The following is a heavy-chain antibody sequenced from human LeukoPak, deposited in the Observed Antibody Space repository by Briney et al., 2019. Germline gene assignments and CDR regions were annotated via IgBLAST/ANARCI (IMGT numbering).Heavy chain of an antibody. Sequence: SETLSLTCTVSGVSIRSTSYYWGWIRQPPGKGLEWIGSIYFSGNTYYNPSLKTRVTISIDTSKNQFSLKLSSVTAADTAVYYCARHVRRRFPHYYYYMDVWGKGTTVTISS. CDR2: IYFSGNT. CDR1: GVSIRSTSYY. D-gene: IGHD3-10*02. J-gene: IGHJ6*03. V-gene: IGHV4-39*01. CDR3: ARHVRRRFPHYYYYMDV.